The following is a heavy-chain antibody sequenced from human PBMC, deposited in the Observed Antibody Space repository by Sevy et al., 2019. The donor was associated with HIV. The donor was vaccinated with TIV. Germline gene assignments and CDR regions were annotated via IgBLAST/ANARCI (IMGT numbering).Heavy chain of an antibody. J-gene: IGHJ5*02. CDR2: ISRRSTTI. V-gene: IGHV3-48*01. CDR1: GFPFSNYN. D-gene: IGHD2-15*01. CDR3: ARDLTGCSGGSCYNWFDP. Sequence: GGSLRLSCAASGFPFSNYNMNWVRQTPGRGLEWVSYISRRSTTIYYADSVKGRFTISRDNSKNTLYLQMNSLRAEDTAVYYCARDLTGCSGGSCYNWFDPWGQGTLVTVSS.